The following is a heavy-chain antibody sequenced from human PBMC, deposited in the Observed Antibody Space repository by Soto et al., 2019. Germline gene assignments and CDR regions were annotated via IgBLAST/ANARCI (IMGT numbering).Heavy chain of an antibody. CDR3: ARDAGLPADGRDY. J-gene: IGHJ4*02. V-gene: IGHV3-33*01. CDR1: GFTFSKHG. Sequence: QVQLVESGGGVVQPGRSLRLSCAVSGFTFSKHGMHWVRQAPGKGLEWVAAILADGRRQHYGDSVKGRFTISRDNAKTTLFLQMDSLRAEDTAGYYCARDAGLPADGRDYWGPGILVTVSS. D-gene: IGHD6-13*01. CDR2: ILADGRRQ.